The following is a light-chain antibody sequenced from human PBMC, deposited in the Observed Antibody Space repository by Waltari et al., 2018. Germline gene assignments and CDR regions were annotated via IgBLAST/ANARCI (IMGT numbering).Light chain of an antibody. CDR1: KLGDKY. CDR3: QAWDSSTVV. V-gene: IGLV3-1*01. CDR2: QDS. Sequence: SYELTQPPSVSVSPGQTASITCSGDKLGDKYACWYQQKPGQSPVLVIYQDSKRPSGIPGRFSGSNLGNTATLTISGTQAMDEADYYCQAWDSSTVVFGGGTKLTVL. J-gene: IGLJ2*01.